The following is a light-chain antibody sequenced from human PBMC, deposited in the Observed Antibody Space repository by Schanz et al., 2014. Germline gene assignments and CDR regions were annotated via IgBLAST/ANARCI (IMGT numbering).Light chain of an antibody. Sequence: QAVVTQEPSFSVSPGGTVTLTCGLSSGSVSTTYYPSWYQQTPGQAPRTLIYSTNTRSSGVPDRFSGSKSGNTASLTISGLQSEDEADYYCCSYAGGRIFVVFGGGTKLTVL. J-gene: IGLJ3*02. CDR3: CSYAGGRIFVV. CDR2: STN. V-gene: IGLV8-61*01. CDR1: SGSVSTTYY.